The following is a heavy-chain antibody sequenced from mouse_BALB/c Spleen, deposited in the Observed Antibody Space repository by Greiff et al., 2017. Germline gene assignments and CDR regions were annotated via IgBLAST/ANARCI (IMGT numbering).Heavy chain of an antibody. Sequence: QVQLQQPGAELVKPGASVKLSCKASGYTFTSYWMHWVKQRPGQGLEWIGEINPSNGRTNYNEKFKSKATLTVDKSSSTAYMQLSSLTSEDSAVYYCALITTAPFAYWGQGTLVTVSA. CDR1: GYTFTSYW. CDR2: INPSNGRT. D-gene: IGHD1-2*01. CDR3: ALITTAPFAY. V-gene: IGHV1S81*02. J-gene: IGHJ3*01.